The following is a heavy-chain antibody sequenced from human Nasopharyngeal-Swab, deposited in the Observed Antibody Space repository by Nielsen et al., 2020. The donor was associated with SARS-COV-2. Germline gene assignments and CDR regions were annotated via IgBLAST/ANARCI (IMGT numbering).Heavy chain of an antibody. CDR3: AIDSRTYFDTSGHLDY. V-gene: IGHV1-69*10. CDR1: GDTFSRYG. CDR2: IIPTADLT. D-gene: IGHD3-22*01. Sequence: SVKVSCKASGDTFSRYGFSWVRQAPGQGLEWMGRIIPTADLTNYAQQFQGRVTITADKSTSTTYMELSSLRSEDTAVYCCAIDSRTYFDTSGHLDYWGQGTLVTVSS. J-gene: IGHJ4*02.